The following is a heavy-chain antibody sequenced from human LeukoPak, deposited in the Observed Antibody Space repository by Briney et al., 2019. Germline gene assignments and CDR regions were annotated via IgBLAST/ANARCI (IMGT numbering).Heavy chain of an antibody. D-gene: IGHD1-26*01. J-gene: IGHJ4*02. CDR2: IYSGGST. CDR1: GFTVSSNY. Sequence: GGSLRLSCAASGFTVSSNYMSWVRQAPGKGLEWVSVIYSGGSTYYADSVKGRFTISSDNSKNTLYLQMNSLRAEDTAVYYCARWRSGSYFDYWGQGTLVTVSS. CDR3: ARWRSGSYFDY. V-gene: IGHV3-53*01.